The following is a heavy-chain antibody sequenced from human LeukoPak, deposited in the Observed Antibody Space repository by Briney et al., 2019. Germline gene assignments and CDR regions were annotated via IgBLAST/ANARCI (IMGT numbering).Heavy chain of an antibody. CDR1: GYTFTTYG. D-gene: IGHD1-26*01. CDR3: ARDRGSTERPFDY. Sequence: ASVKVSCKASGYTFTTYGISWVRQAPGQGLEWMGWVSAYNGNRNYAQRFQGRVTMTTDTSTGTAYMILRSLGSDDTAIYYCARDRGSTERPFDYWGQGTLVTVSS. J-gene: IGHJ4*02. CDR2: VSAYNGNR. V-gene: IGHV1-18*04.